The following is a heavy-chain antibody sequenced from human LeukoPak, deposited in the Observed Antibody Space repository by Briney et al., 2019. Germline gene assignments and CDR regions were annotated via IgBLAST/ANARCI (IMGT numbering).Heavy chain of an antibody. CDR2: INPGDGAT. D-gene: IGHD2-15*01. V-gene: IGHV1-18*01. CDR3: AGEVAAPSRFDA. CDR1: GYTFTNYG. J-gene: IGHJ4*02. Sequence: GASVKVSCTDSGYTFTNYGISSVRLAPGQGLEWMGIINPGDGATNYAQKFQGRVTMTTDTSTSTVYMDLSSLKSEDTAVYYCAGEVAAPSRFDAWGQGTLVTVSS.